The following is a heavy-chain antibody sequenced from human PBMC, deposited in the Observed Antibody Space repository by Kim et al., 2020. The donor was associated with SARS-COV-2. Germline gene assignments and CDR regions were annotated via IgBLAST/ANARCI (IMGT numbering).Heavy chain of an antibody. Sequence: SETLSLTCTVSGGSISNYYWSWIRQPPGKGLEWIGYIYYSGSTNYNPSLKSRVTISVDTPKNHLSLKLSSVTAADTAVYYGARGFWSGRYYYDYMDVWGKETTVTVSS. CDR3: ARGFWSGRYYYDYMDV. J-gene: IGHJ6*03. CDR1: GGSISNYY. D-gene: IGHD3-3*01. CDR2: IYYSGST. V-gene: IGHV4-59*01.